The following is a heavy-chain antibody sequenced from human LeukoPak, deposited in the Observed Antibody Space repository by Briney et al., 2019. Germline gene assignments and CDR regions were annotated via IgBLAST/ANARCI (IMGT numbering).Heavy chain of an antibody. CDR1: GFTFSTYG. V-gene: IGHV3-23*01. J-gene: IGHJ6*02. CDR2: ISGSGAGT. CDR3: ARVVRGVFAQTYYYYGMDV. Sequence: GGSLRLSCAASGFTFSTYGMSWVRQAPGKGLEWVSGISGSGAGTYYADSVKGRFTISRDNSKNTLSLQMNSLRAEDTAVYYCARVVRGVFAQTYYYYGMDVWGQGTTVTVSS. D-gene: IGHD3-10*01.